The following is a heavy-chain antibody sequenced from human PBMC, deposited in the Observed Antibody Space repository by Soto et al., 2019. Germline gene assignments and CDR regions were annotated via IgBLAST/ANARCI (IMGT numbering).Heavy chain of an antibody. CDR3: ATQGPPYDRVLNGMDV. D-gene: IGHD3-9*01. CDR1: GGSISSGGYS. V-gene: IGHV4-30-2*01. CDR2: IYHSGST. Sequence: KSSETLSLTCAVSGGSISSGGYSWSWIRQPPGKGLEWIGYIYHSGSTYYNPSLKSRVTISVDRSKNQFSLKLSSVTAADTAVYYCATQGPPYDRVLNGMDVWGQGTTVTVSS. J-gene: IGHJ6*02.